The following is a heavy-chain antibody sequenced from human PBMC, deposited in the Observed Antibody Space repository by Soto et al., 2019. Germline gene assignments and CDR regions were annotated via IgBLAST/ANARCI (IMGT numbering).Heavy chain of an antibody. Sequence: VQLVESGGGLVQPGRSLRLSCAASGFTFDDYAMHWVRQAPGKGLEWVSGISWNSGSIGYADSVKGRFTISRDNAKNSLYLQMNSLRAEDTALYYCAKAGDYDSSGYSDYWGQGTLVTVSS. V-gene: IGHV3-9*01. J-gene: IGHJ4*02. CDR2: ISWNSGSI. D-gene: IGHD3-22*01. CDR3: AKAGDYDSSGYSDY. CDR1: GFTFDDYA.